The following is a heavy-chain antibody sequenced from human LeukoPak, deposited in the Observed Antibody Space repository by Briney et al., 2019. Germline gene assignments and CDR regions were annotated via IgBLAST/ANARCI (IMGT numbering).Heavy chain of an antibody. J-gene: IGHJ3*02. CDR3: ARDGTSSSSWYKVAYYAFDI. D-gene: IGHD6-13*01. V-gene: IGHV4-30-4*01. CDR2: IYYSGST. Sequence: SETLSLTCTVSGGSISSGDYCWSWIRQPPGKGLEWIGYIYYSGSTYYNPSLKSRVTISVDTSKNQFSLKLSSVTAADTAVYYCARDGTSSSSWYKVAYYAFDIWGQGTMVTVSS. CDR1: GGSISSGDYC.